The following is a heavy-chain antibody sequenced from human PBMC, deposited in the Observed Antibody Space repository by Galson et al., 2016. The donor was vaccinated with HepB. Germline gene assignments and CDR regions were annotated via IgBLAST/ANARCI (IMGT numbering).Heavy chain of an antibody. J-gene: IGHJ4*02. V-gene: IGHV4-59*11. CDR3: AERGGGY. CDR2: IHHSGSA. Sequence: SETLSLTCTVSCVSISTHYWNWIRQPPGEGLEWIGYIHHSGSARYDPSLTSRVHISVDTSKNQFSLKLTSVTAADTAVYYCAERGGGYWGQGILVTVSS. CDR1: CVSISTHY.